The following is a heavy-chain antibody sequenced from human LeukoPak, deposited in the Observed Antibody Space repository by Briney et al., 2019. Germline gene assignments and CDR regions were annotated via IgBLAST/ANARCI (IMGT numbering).Heavy chain of an antibody. CDR1: GFTFDDYA. CDR3: ARVVNFDFDY. D-gene: IGHD1-20*01. J-gene: IGHJ4*02. CDR2: ISWNSGSI. Sequence: PGGSLRLSCAASGFTFDDYAMHWVRQAPGKGLEWVSGISWNSGSIGYADSVKGRFTISRDNAKNSLYLQMNSLRAEDTAVYYCARVVNFDFDYWGQGTLVTVSS. V-gene: IGHV3-9*01.